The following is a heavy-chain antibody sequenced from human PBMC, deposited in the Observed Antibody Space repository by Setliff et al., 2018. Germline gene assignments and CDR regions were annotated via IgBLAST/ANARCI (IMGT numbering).Heavy chain of an antibody. Sequence: GGSRRLSCAASGFTLSSYWMHWVRQAPGKGLVWVSRINSDGSSTSYADSVKGRFTISRDNAKNTLYLQMNSLRPEDTAVYYCARTCSGSGCYAGLESWGQGTPVTVSS. V-gene: IGHV3-74*01. CDR3: ARTCSGSGCYAGLES. CDR1: GFTLSSYW. J-gene: IGHJ4*02. CDR2: INSDGSST. D-gene: IGHD2-15*01.